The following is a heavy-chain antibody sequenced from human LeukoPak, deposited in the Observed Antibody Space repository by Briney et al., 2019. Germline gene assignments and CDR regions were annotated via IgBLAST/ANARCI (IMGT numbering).Heavy chain of an antibody. V-gene: IGHV3-23*01. CDR1: GFTFSYYA. CDR3: AREDYYGMDV. J-gene: IGHJ6*02. Sequence: GGSLRLSCAASGFTFSYYAMSWVRQAPGKGLEWVSAISGSGGIIYYADSVKGRFTISRDNSKNTLYLQMNSLRAEDTAVYYCAREDYYGMDVWGQGTTVTVSS. CDR2: ISGSGGII.